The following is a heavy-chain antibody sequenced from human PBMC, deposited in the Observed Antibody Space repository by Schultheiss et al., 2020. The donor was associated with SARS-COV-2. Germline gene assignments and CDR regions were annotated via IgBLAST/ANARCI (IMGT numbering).Heavy chain of an antibody. CDR2: ISAYNGNT. J-gene: IGHJ6*02. V-gene: IGHV1-18*01. CDR3: ARDTRPPTVYSSGWSRGNYYYYGMDV. Sequence: ASVKVSCKASGYTFTSYGISWVRQAPGQGLEWMGWISAYNGNTNYAQKLQGRVTMTTDTSTSTAYMELRSLRSDDTAVYYCARDTRPPTVYSSGWSRGNYYYYGMDVCGQGTTVTVSS. CDR1: GYTFTSYG. D-gene: IGHD6-19*01.